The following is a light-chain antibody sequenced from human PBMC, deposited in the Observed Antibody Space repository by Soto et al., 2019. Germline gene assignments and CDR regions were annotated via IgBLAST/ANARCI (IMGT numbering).Light chain of an antibody. Sequence: DVVLTQTPLSSPVTLGQPASISCRSSQSLVYSDGNTYLSWLHQRPGQPPRLLIYQISKRFSGVPDRFSGSGAGTDFPLKISRVEAEDVGVYYCIQFAHFPRTFGQGTKVEIK. V-gene: IGKV2-24*01. CDR3: IQFAHFPRT. CDR2: QIS. CDR1: QSLVYSDGNTY. J-gene: IGKJ1*01.